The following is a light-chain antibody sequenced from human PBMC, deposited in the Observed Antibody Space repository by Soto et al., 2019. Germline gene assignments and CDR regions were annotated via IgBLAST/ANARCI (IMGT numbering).Light chain of an antibody. Sequence: DIQMTQSPATLSASLGDRVTITCRAIQSLRNGLAWYQQKPGKAPKLLIYKASTLESGVPSRFSGSGSGAELTLTINGLQPDDFATYYCRQYDTHSWTFGQGTKVEIK. V-gene: IGKV1-5*03. CDR3: RQYDTHSWT. CDR1: QSLRNG. CDR2: KAS. J-gene: IGKJ1*01.